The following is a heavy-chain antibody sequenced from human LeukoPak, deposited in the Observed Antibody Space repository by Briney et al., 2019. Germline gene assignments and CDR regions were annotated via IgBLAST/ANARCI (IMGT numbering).Heavy chain of an antibody. V-gene: IGHV4-34*01. CDR1: GGSFTVYY. CDR3: ASLAAAGTGNWFDP. CDR2: INHSGST. Sequence: PSETLSLTCAVYGGSFTVYYWSWIRQSPGKGLEWIGEINHSGSTNYNPSLKSRVAISVDTSKNQFSLKLSSVTAADTAVYYCASLAAAGTGNWFDPWGQGTLVAVSS. D-gene: IGHD6-13*01. J-gene: IGHJ5*02.